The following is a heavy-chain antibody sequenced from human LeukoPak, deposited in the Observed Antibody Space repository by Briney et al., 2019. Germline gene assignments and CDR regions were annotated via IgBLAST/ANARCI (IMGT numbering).Heavy chain of an antibody. V-gene: IGHV3-30*04. CDR3: ARDPVTMVRGVIITYYYYYYGMDV. D-gene: IGHD3-10*01. Sequence: PGGSLRLPCAASGFTFSSYAMHWVRQAPGKGLEWVAVISYDGSNKYYADSVKGRFTISRDNSKNTLYLQMNSQRAEDTAVYYCARDPVTMVRGVIITYYYYYYGMDVWRQGTTVTVS. J-gene: IGHJ6*02. CDR1: GFTFSSYA. CDR2: ISYDGSNK.